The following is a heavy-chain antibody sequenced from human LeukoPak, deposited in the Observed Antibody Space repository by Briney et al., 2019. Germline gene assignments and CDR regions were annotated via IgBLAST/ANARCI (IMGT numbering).Heavy chain of an antibody. V-gene: IGHV4-59*01. CDR3: ARGGVGNLLPLLDYYYYGMDV. Sequence: SETLSLTCTVSGGSISSYYWSWIRQPPGKGLEWIGYIYYSGSTSYNPSLKSRVTISVDTSKNQFSLKLSSVTAADTAVYYCARGGVGNLLPLLDYYYYGMDVWGQGTTVTVSS. D-gene: IGHD1-14*01. CDR2: IYYSGST. CDR1: GGSISSYY. J-gene: IGHJ6*02.